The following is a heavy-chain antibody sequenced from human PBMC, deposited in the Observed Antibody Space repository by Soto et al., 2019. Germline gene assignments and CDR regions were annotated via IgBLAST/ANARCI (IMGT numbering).Heavy chain of an antibody. J-gene: IGHJ5*02. D-gene: IGHD2-2*01. Sequence: ASVKVSCKTSGYTFSNYGITWVRQAPGQPLEWLGWISLYSDGTNYAQKFQGRVSMTTDTSTTTAYMELRSLRSDDTGVYYCARVVPGAEAWFGPWGQGTLVTVPQ. V-gene: IGHV1-18*01. CDR1: GYTFSNYG. CDR3: ARVVPGAEAWFGP. CDR2: ISLYSDGT.